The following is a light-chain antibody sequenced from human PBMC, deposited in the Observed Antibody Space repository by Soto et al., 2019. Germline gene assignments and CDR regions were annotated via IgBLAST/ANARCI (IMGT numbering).Light chain of an antibody. J-gene: IGKJ1*01. CDR1: QSISSN. V-gene: IGKV3-15*01. Sequence: EIVMAQSPATLSVSPGERATLSCRASQSISSNLAWYQQTPGQAPSLLIYRASSRATGIPARFSGSGSGTEFTLTISSLQSEDFAVYFCQQYNNWPRPTFGQGTKGDIK. CDR3: QQYNNWPRPT. CDR2: RAS.